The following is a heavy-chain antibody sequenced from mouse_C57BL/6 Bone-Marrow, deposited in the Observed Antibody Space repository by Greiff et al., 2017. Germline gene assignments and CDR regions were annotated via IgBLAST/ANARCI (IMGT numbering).Heavy chain of an antibody. CDR2: IYPGNSDT. V-gene: IGHV1-5*01. CDR1: GYTFTSYW. J-gene: IGHJ2*01. D-gene: IGHD1-1*01. Sequence: VQLKQSGTVLARPGASVKMSCKTSGYTFTSYWMHWVKQRPGQGLEWIGAIYPGNSDTSYNQKFKGKAKMTAVTSASTAYMELSSLTNEDSAVYYCTREGGPRCYYFDYWGQGTTLTVSS. CDR3: TREGGPRCYYFDY.